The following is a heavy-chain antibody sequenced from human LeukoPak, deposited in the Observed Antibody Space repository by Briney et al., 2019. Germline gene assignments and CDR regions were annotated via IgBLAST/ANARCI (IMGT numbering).Heavy chain of an antibody. Sequence: GGSLRLSCAASGFTFSSYSMNWVRQAPGKGLEWVSSISSSSSYIYYADSVKGRFTIYRDNAKNSLYLQMNSLRAEDTAVYYCAIVGATIDFDYWGQGTLVTVSS. CDR2: ISSSSSYI. D-gene: IGHD1-26*01. CDR3: AIVGATIDFDY. CDR1: GFTFSSYS. V-gene: IGHV3-21*01. J-gene: IGHJ4*02.